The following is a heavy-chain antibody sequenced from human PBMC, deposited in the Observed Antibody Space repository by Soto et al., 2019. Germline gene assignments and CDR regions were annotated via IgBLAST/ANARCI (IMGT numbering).Heavy chain of an antibody. Sequence: ASVKVSCKASGYTFTSYDINWVRQATGQGLEWMGWMNPNSGNTGYAQKLQGRVTMTRNTSISTAYMELSSLISDDTVVYYCARGRPFWEVRGVFDYWGQGTLVTVSS. V-gene: IGHV1-8*01. CDR2: MNPNSGNT. CDR3: ARGRPFWEVRGVFDY. J-gene: IGHJ4*02. D-gene: IGHD3-10*01. CDR1: GYTFTSYD.